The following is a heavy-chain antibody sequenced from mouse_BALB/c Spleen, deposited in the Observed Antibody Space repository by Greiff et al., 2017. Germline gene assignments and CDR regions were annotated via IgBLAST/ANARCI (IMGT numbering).Heavy chain of an antibody. CDR2: ISYDGSN. J-gene: IGHJ2*01. D-gene: IGHD2-4*01. V-gene: IGHV3-6*02. Sequence: EVKLMESGPGLVKPSQSLSLTCSVTGYSITSGYYWNWIRQFPGNKLEWMGYISYDGSNNYNPSLKNRISITRDTSKNQFFLKLNSVTTEDTATYYCAREADYDYDIDYWGQGTTLTVSS. CDR1: GYSITSGYY. CDR3: AREADYDYDIDY.